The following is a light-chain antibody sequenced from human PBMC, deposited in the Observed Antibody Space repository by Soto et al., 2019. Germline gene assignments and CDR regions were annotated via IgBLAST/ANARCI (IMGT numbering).Light chain of an antibody. CDR3: QKYNSDPWT. Sequence: DIEITQSPSTLSGSVGDSVTITCRASQTISSWLAWYQQKPGKAPKHLIYKASTLQSGVPSRFSGSGSGTDFTLPISSLQPEDVETYYCQKYNSDPWTFGQGTKVDIK. V-gene: IGKV1-27*01. J-gene: IGKJ1*01. CDR1: QTISSW. CDR2: KAS.